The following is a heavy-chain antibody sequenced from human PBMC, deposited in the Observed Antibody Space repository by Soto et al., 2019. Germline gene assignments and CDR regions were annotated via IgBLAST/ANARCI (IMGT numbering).Heavy chain of an antibody. V-gene: IGHV1-69*13. CDR2: IIPIFGTA. CDR1: GGTFSSYA. J-gene: IGHJ6*02. Sequence: VASVKVSCKASGGTFSSYAISWVRQAPGQGLEWMGGIIPIFGTANYAQKFQGRVTITADESTSTAYMELSSLRSEDTAVYYCARDRCSSTSCSPSYYYYGMDVWGQGTTVTVSS. D-gene: IGHD2-2*01. CDR3: ARDRCSSTSCSPSYYYYGMDV.